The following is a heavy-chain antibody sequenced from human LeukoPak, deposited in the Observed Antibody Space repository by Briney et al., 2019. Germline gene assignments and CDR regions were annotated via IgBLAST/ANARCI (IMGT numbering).Heavy chain of an antibody. Sequence: SETLSLTCAVYGGSFSGYYWSWIRQPPGKGLEWIGEINHSGSTNYNPSLKSRVTISVDTSKNQFSLKLSSVTAADTAVYYCARDPGDCGGDCCSPPRAFDIWGQGTMVTVSS. CDR1: GGSFSGYY. V-gene: IGHV4-34*01. CDR2: INHSGST. J-gene: IGHJ3*02. D-gene: IGHD2-21*02. CDR3: ARDPGDCGGDCCSPPRAFDI.